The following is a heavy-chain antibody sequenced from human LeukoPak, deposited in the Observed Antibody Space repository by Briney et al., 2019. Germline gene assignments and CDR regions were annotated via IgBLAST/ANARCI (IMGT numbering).Heavy chain of an antibody. CDR3: TRWDAKLWGLDY. CDR2: VHSSGST. D-gene: IGHD7-27*01. V-gene: IGHV4-61*01. CDR1: GDSGASSGSYW. J-gene: IGHJ4*02. Sequence: SETLSLTCDVSGDSGASSGSYWSGWFRQPPGKGLEWIGYVHSSGSTKYNSSLGSRVTISMDTSRNQFSLKLSSVTAADTAVYFCTRWDAKLWGLDYWGQGTLVTVSS.